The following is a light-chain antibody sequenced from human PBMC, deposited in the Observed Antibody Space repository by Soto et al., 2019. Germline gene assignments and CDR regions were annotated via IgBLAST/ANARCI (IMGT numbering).Light chain of an antibody. CDR1: QGISSY. CDR3: QQLNGSPFT. J-gene: IGKJ3*01. V-gene: IGKV1-9*01. CDR2: AAS. Sequence: DIQLTQSPSLLSASVGARVTITCRASQGISSYLAWYQQKAGKAPKLLIYAASTLQSGVPSRFSGSGSGTEFTLTLSSLQPEDFATYYCQQLNGSPFTCGPGANVDMK.